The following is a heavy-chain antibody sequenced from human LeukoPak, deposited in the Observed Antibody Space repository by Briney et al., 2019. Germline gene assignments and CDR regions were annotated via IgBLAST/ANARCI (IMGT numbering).Heavy chain of an antibody. Sequence: KPSETLSLTCTVSGGSISSYYWSWIRQPPGKGLEWIGYIYYSGSTNYNPSLKSRVTISVDTSKNQFSLKLSSVTAADTAVYYCARHMSEATAFDIWGQGTMVTVSS. CDR3: ARHMSEATAFDI. CDR2: IYYSGST. J-gene: IGHJ3*02. V-gene: IGHV4-59*08. CDR1: GGSISSYY. D-gene: IGHD3-10*02.